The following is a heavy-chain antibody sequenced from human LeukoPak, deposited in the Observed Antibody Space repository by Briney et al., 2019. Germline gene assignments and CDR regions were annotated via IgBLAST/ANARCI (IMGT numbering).Heavy chain of an antibody. CDR2: INPNSGGT. CDR1: GYTFTGYY. V-gene: IGHV1-2*02. Sequence: ASVKVSCKACGYTFTGYYMHWVRQAPGQGLEWMGWINPNSGGTNYAQKFQGRVTMTRDTSISTAYMELSRLRSDDTAVYYCARDPAYYYDSSGKRTEIDYWGQGTLVTVSS. D-gene: IGHD3-22*01. J-gene: IGHJ4*02. CDR3: ARDPAYYYDSSGKRTEIDY.